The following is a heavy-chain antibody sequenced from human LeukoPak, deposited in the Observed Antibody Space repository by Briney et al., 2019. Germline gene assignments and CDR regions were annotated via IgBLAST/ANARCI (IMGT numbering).Heavy chain of an antibody. V-gene: IGHV4-59*08. CDR1: GGSLNPYY. D-gene: IGHD3-10*01. Sequence: SETLSLTCSVSGGSLNPYYWSYIRQSPGKGLEWIGNIHYSGRPNYNPSLKSRVTISVDTSKNQFSLKLSSVTAADTAVYYCARRHYGSGSYYNYAWFDPWGQGTLVTVSS. CDR2: IHYSGRP. CDR3: ARRHYGSGSYYNYAWFDP. J-gene: IGHJ5*02.